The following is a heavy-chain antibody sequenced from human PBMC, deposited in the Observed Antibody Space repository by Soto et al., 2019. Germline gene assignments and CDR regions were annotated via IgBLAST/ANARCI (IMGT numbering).Heavy chain of an antibody. D-gene: IGHD3-3*01. CDR1: GGSISNGGYY. Sequence: SETLSLTCTVSGGSISNGGYYWSWIRQHQGKGLEWIGYIYYSRSTYYNYYTPSLKSRVTISVDTSKNQFSLKLSSVTAADTAVYFCARAGNYDVLSGRMYYFDSWGQGTPVTAPQ. CDR2: IYYSRST. J-gene: IGHJ4*02. CDR3: ARAGNYDVLSGRMYYFDS. V-gene: IGHV4-31*03.